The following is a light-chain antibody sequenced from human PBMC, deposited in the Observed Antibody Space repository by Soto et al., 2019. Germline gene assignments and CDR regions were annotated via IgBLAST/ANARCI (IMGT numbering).Light chain of an antibody. CDR2: DAS. V-gene: IGKV3-11*01. CDR3: QQRSNWPPIT. J-gene: IGKJ5*01. CDR1: QSVSSY. Sequence: ETVLTQSPATLSLSPGERATLSCRASQSVSSYLAWYQQKPGQAPRLLIYDASNRATGIPARFSGSGSGTDFTLTISSLEAEDFAVYYCQQRSNWPPITFGQGTRLGIK.